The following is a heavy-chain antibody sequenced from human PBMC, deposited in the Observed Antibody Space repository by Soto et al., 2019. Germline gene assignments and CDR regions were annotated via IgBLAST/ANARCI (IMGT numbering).Heavy chain of an antibody. Sequence: QVQSVESGGGVVQPGTSLRLSCAVSGFTSSNHGMHWVRQAPGKGLEWVAFISYDGRNKDYVDSLKGRFTISRDNFKDTLFLQMNTLRADDTAVYYCARDRGWSRSHYFDSWGQGTLVTVSS. V-gene: IGHV3-33*01. D-gene: IGHD2-15*01. CDR2: ISYDGRNK. CDR3: ARDRGWSRSHYFDS. J-gene: IGHJ4*02. CDR1: GFTSSNHG.